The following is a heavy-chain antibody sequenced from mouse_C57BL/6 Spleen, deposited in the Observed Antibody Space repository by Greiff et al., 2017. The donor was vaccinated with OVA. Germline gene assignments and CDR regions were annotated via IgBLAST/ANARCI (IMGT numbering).Heavy chain of an antibody. CDR1: GYTFTDYN. V-gene: IGHV1-22*01. CDR2: INPNNGGT. D-gene: IGHD3-2*02. CDR3: ARWTAQATAMDY. Sequence: VQLQQSGPELVKPGASVKMSCKASGYTFTDYNIHWVKQSHGKSLEWIGYINPNNGGTSYNQKFKGKATLTVNKSSSTAYMELRSLTSEDSAVYYCARWTAQATAMDYWGQGTSVTVSS. J-gene: IGHJ4*01.